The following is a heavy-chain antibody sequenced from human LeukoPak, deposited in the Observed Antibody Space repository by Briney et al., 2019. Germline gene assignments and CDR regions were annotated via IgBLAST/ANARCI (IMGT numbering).Heavy chain of an antibody. V-gene: IGHV4-30-2*01. CDR2: IYHSGST. D-gene: IGHD3-22*01. CDR1: GGSISSGGYY. CDR3: AREQGDSSGYYLGAFDY. Sequence: PSQTLSLTCTVSGGSISSGGYYWSWIRQPPGKGLEWIGYIYHSGSTYYNPSLKSRVTISVDRSKNQFSLKLSSVTAADTAVYYCAREQGDSSGYYLGAFDYWGQGTMVTVSS. J-gene: IGHJ3*01.